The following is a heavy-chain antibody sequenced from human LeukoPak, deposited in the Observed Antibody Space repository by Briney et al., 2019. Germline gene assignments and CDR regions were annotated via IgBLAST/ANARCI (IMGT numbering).Heavy chain of an antibody. CDR1: GGSISSYY. CDR2: IYTSGST. CDR3: ATSGGRGYSGYDNHYFDY. V-gene: IGHV4-4*07. Sequence: TSETLSLTCTVSGGSISSYYWSWIRQPAGKGLEWIGRIYTSGSTNYNPSLKSRVTMSVDTSKNQFSLKLSSVTAADTAVYYCATSGGRGYSGYDNHYFDYWGQGTLVTVSS. D-gene: IGHD5-12*01. J-gene: IGHJ4*02.